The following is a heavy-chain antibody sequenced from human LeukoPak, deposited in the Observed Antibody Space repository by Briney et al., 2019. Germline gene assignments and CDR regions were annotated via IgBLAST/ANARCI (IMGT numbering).Heavy chain of an antibody. V-gene: IGHV3-23*01. Sequence: PGGSLRLSCAASGFTFSNYAMSWFRQPPRRGLEWVSAISSGGVITNYADSAKGRLTISSDNSNNTLYLQMNSLITEDTTAYYYSKSLVGTTTRVGWGQRTVVTVSS. J-gene: IGHJ4*02. CDR3: SKSLVGTTTRVG. CDR2: ISSGGVIT. CDR1: GFTFSNYA. D-gene: IGHD1-26*01.